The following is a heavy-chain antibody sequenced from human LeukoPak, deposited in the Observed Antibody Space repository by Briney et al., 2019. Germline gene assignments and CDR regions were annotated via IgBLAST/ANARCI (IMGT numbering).Heavy chain of an antibody. CDR3: ATALYTPFDY. Sequence: ASVTVSCTVSGYTLTELSMHWVRQAPGKGFEWMGGFDPEDGETIYAQKFQGRVTMTEDTSTDTAYMELSSLRSEDTAVYYCATALYTPFDYWGQGTLVTVSS. J-gene: IGHJ4*02. V-gene: IGHV1-24*01. CDR2: FDPEDGET. D-gene: IGHD2-2*02. CDR1: GYTLTELS.